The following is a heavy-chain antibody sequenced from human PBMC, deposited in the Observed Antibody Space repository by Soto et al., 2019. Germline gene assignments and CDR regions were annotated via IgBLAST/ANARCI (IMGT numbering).Heavy chain of an antibody. CDR1: GGSISSYY. J-gene: IGHJ6*02. CDR3: ARDRPTTKRLDV. V-gene: IGHV4-59*01. CDR2: IYYSGST. D-gene: IGHD1-26*01. Sequence: QVQLQESGPGLVKPSETLSLTCTVSGGSISSYYWSWIRQPPGKGLEWIGYIYYSGSTNYNPSLKSRVTISVDTSKNQFSLKLSSVTAADTAVYYCARDRPTTKRLDVWAQGTTVTVSS.